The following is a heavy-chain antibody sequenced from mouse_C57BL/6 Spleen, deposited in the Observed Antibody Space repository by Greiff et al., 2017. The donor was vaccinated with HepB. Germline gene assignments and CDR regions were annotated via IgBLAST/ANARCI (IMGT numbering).Heavy chain of an antibody. V-gene: IGHV10-1*01. D-gene: IGHD1-1*01. Sequence: EVKLMESGGGLVQPKGSLKLSCAASGFSFNTYAMNWVRQAPGKGLEWVARIRSKSNNYATYYADSVKDRFTISRDDSESMLYLQMNNLKTEDTAMYYCVRQKTTSDYYAMDYWGQGTSVTVSS. CDR3: VRQKTTSDYYAMDY. CDR1: GFSFNTYA. J-gene: IGHJ4*01. CDR2: IRSKSNNYAT.